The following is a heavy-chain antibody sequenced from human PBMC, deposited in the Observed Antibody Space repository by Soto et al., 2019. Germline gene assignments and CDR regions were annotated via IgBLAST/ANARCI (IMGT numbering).Heavy chain of an antibody. CDR2: IGNKGDYI. J-gene: IGHJ4*02. D-gene: IGHD2-2*01. CDR3: AIEGGYCSSPTCPRRVDS. CDR1: GFTFSNYA. Sequence: GGSLRLSCAASGFTFSNYAMSWVRQSPGKGLEWVSSIGNKGDYIYHADSVKGRFTISRDNSKNTLFLQMNSLRAEDTAIYYCAIEGGYCSSPTCPRRVDSWGQGTLVTLSS. V-gene: IGHV3-23*01.